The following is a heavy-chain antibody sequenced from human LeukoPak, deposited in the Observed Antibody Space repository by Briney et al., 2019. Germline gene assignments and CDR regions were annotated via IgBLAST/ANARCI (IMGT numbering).Heavy chain of an antibody. Sequence: GGSLRLSCAASGFTFSDYYMSWIRQAPGKGLEWVSYISGSGSTIYYADSVKGRFTISRDNAKNSLYLQMNSLRAEDTAVYYCARAPAYYDILTGYYRLDYWGQGTLVTVSS. CDR2: ISGSGSTI. J-gene: IGHJ4*02. CDR3: ARAPAYYDILTGYYRLDY. CDR1: GFTFSDYY. D-gene: IGHD3-9*01. V-gene: IGHV3-11*04.